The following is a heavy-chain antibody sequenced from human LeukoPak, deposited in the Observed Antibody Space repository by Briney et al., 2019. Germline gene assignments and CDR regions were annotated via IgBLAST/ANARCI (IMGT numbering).Heavy chain of an antibody. V-gene: IGHV4-30-2*01. CDR2: IYHSGST. CDR1: GGSFSRGGYY. J-gene: IGHJ4*02. CDR3: ARDWSRTPHLIAAAATTNRFFDY. D-gene: IGHD6-13*01. Sequence: SQTLSLTCTVSGGSFSRGGYYWSWIRQPPGKGLGWVGYIYHSGSTYYNPSLKSRVTISVDRSKNQFSLKLTAVTAADTAVYYCARDWSRTPHLIAAAATTNRFFDYWGQGTLVTVSS.